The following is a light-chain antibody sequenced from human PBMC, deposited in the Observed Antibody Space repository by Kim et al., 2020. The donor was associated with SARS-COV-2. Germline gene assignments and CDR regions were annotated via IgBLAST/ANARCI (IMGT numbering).Light chain of an antibody. CDR2: GKN. Sequence: ALGQTVRITCQGYSLRSYYASWYQQQPGQAPVLVIYGKNNRPSGIPDRFSGSSSGNTASLTITGAQAEDEADYYCNSRDSSGNHVVFGGGTQLTVL. V-gene: IGLV3-19*01. CDR3: NSRDSSGNHVV. CDR1: SLRSYY. J-gene: IGLJ2*01.